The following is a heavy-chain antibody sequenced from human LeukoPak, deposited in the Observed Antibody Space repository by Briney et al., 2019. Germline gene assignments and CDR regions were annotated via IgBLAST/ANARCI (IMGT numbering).Heavy chain of an antibody. J-gene: IGHJ5*02. V-gene: IGHV4-38-2*01. D-gene: IGHD2-2*01. CDR2: IYHSGRT. CDR3: ARRDQRNWFDP. CDR1: GYSISSGYY. Sequence: PSETLSLTXAVSGYSISSGYYWGWLRQPPGKWLEWIENIYHSGRTYYNPSLKSRVTISLDTSKNQFSLKLSSVTAADTAMYYCARRDQRNWFDPWGQGTLVTVSS.